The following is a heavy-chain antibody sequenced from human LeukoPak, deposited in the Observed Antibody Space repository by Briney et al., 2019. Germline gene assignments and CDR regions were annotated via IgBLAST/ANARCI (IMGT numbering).Heavy chain of an antibody. J-gene: IGHJ6*03. D-gene: IGHD6-19*01. CDR1: GFTFSRYW. V-gene: IGHV3-7*01. CDR3: TRGSSWSQYYYYYYMDV. Sequence: GGSLRLSCAASGFTFSRYWMSWVRQAPGKGLEWVANIKQDGSEKYYVDSVKGRFTISRDNAKNSLYLEMNSLRAEDTAVYYCTRGSSWSQYYYYYYMDVWGEGTTVTVSS. CDR2: IKQDGSEK.